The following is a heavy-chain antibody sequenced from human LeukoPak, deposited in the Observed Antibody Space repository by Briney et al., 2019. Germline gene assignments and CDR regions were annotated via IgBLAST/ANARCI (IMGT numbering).Heavy chain of an antibody. CDR2: IYYSGST. CDR3: ARGKKYYFDY. Sequence: NSSDTLSLTCTVSGGAISSYYWILIRQPPWKGLEWIGYIYYSGSTNYNPSLKSRVTISVDTSKNQFSLKLSSVTAADTAVYYCARGKKYYFDYWGQGTLVTVSS. J-gene: IGHJ4*02. V-gene: IGHV4-59*07. CDR1: GGAISSYY.